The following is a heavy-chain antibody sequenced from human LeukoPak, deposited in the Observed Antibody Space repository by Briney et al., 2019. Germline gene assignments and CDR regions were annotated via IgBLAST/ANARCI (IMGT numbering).Heavy chain of an antibody. CDR1: GYTFTSYG. D-gene: IGHD3-3*01. CDR3: ASFRYYDFWSGYPRAFDI. V-gene: IGHV1-8*02. Sequence: ASVKVSCKASGYTFTSYGISWVRQATGQGLEWMGWMNPNSGNTGYAQKFQGRVTMTRNTSISTAYMELSSLRSEDTAVYYCASFRYYDFWSGYPRAFDIWGQGTMDTVSS. J-gene: IGHJ3*02. CDR2: MNPNSGNT.